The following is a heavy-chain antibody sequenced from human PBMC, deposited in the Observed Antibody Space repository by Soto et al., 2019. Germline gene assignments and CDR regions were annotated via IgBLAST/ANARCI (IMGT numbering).Heavy chain of an antibody. J-gene: IGHJ6*02. V-gene: IGHV4-39*01. D-gene: IGHD2-2*01. CDR2: FHYGENT. CDR3: ARQGEYCSSTYCYGYYAMDV. Sequence: QLQLQESGPGLVKPSETLSLTCTVSGGSISSGPYSWGWIRQPPGEGLERIATFHYGENTHYTTSHKSRVSISVDTSKNQFSLSVTSVTAADTALYYCARQGEYCSSTYCYGYYAMDVWGQGTTVTVSS. CDR1: GGSISSGPYS.